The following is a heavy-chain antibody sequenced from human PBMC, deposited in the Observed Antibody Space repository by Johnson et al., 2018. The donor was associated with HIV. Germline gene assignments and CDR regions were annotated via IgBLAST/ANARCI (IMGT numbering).Heavy chain of an antibody. CDR2: ISYDGSNK. V-gene: IGHV3-30-3*02. Sequence: QVQLVESGGGVVQPGRSLRLSCAASGFTFSSYAMHWVRQAPGKGLEWVAVISYDGSNKYYADSVKGRFTISRDNSKNTLYLQMNSLRAEDTAVYYCAQEGPLTVTTVMDAFDMWGQGTMVTVSS. J-gene: IGHJ3*02. D-gene: IGHD4-17*01. CDR1: GFTFSSYA. CDR3: AQEGPLTVTTVMDAFDM.